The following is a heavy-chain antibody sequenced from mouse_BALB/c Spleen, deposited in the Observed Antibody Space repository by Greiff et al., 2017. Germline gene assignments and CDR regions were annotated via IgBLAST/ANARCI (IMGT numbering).Heavy chain of an antibody. D-gene: IGHD1-1*01. Sequence: DVKLVESGGGLVKPGGSLKLSCAASGFTFSSYAMSWVRQTPEKRLEWVASISSGGSTYYPDSVKGRFTISRDNARNILYLQMSSLRSEDTAMYYCARETYGSSPWFAYWGQGTLVTVSA. CDR2: ISSGGST. CDR3: ARETYGSSPWFAY. CDR1: GFTFSSYA. J-gene: IGHJ3*01. V-gene: IGHV5-6-5*01.